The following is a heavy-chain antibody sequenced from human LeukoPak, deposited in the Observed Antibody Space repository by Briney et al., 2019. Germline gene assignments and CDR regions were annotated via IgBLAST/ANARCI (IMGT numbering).Heavy chain of an antibody. CDR1: GGSISSGSYY. Sequence: SETLSLTCTVSGGSISSGSYYWSWIRQPAGKGLEWIGRIYTGGSTNYNPSLKSRVTISVDTSKNQFSLKLSSVTAADTAVYYCARLITGTTTAFDIWGQGTMVTVSS. CDR2: IYTGGST. CDR3: ARLITGTTTAFDI. J-gene: IGHJ3*02. V-gene: IGHV4-61*02. D-gene: IGHD1-7*01.